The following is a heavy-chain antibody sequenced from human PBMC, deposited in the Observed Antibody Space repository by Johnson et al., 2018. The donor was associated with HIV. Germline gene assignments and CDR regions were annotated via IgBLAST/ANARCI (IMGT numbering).Heavy chain of an antibody. J-gene: IGHJ3*02. CDR2: ISWNGGST. CDR3: ARDAVISGGGYNVDAVDI. V-gene: IGHV3-20*04. CDR1: GFTFSTYG. Sequence: VQLVESGGGVVQPGGSLRLSCAASGFTFSTYGMHWVRQAPGKGLEWVSGISWNGGSTGYADSVKGRFTISRDNAENSLYLQMNSLRADETALYYCARDAVISGGGYNVDAVDIWGQGTMVTVSS. D-gene: IGHD6-19*01.